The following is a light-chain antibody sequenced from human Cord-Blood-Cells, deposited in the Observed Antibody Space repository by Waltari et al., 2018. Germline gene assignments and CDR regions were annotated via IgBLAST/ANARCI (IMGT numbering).Light chain of an antibody. Sequence: QSALPQPRSVSGSPGQSVTISCTGTSSDVGGSAHLSWYQQHPGKAPTLMIYDVSKRPSGVPDRFSGSKSGNTASLTISGLQAEDEADYYCCSYAGSYTWVFGGGTKLTVL. CDR3: CSYAGSYTWV. J-gene: IGLJ3*02. CDR2: DVS. CDR1: SSDVGGSAH. V-gene: IGLV2-11*01.